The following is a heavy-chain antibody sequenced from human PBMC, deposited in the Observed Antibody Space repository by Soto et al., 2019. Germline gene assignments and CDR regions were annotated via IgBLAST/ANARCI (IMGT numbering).Heavy chain of an antibody. J-gene: IGHJ4*02. CDR1: GFTFSSYA. D-gene: IGHD1-1*01. CDR3: AKFGMATTKRSPPYYIDY. CDR2: ISGSGGGT. Sequence: GGSLRLSCAAPGFTFSSYAMSWVRQAPGKGLEWVSSISGSGGGTYYADSVKGRFTFSRDNSKNTLYLQMNSLRAEDTAVYYCAKFGMATTKRSPPYYIDYWGQGALVTVSS. V-gene: IGHV3-23*01.